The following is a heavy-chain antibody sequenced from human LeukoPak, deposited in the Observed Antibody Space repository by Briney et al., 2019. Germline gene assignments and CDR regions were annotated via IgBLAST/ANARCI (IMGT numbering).Heavy chain of an antibody. D-gene: IGHD5-24*01. Sequence: GGSLRLSCAASGLTVSSNYMSWVRQAPGKGLEWVSTISANGGDTYYADSVKGRFSISRDYSTNTLFVQMSSLRAEDTAVYYCAKVPDGSPRGYWYFDLWGRGTLVTVSS. V-gene: IGHV3-23*01. CDR3: AKVPDGSPRGYWYFDL. J-gene: IGHJ2*01. CDR1: GLTVSSNY. CDR2: ISANGGDT.